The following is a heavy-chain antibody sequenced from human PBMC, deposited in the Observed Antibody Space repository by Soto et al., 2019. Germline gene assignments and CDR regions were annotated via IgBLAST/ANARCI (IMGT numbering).Heavy chain of an antibody. Sequence: GGSLRLSWAASGFTFSSYAMHWVRQAPGKGLEWVAVISYDGSNKYYADSVKGRFTISRDNSKNTLYLQMNSLRAEDTAVYYCARDYYDSSGLTFWYYYYGMDVWGQGTTVTVSS. CDR3: ARDYYDSSGLTFWYYYYGMDV. CDR1: GFTFSSYA. D-gene: IGHD3-22*01. J-gene: IGHJ6*02. V-gene: IGHV3-30-3*01. CDR2: ISYDGSNK.